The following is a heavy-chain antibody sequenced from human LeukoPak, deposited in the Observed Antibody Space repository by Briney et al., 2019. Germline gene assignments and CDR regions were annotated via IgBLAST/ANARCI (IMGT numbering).Heavy chain of an antibody. Sequence: GGSLRLSCAAYGFTLSDYAMTWVRQAPGKGLEWVSGISISGGTTYYAESVKGRFTISRDNSESTLYLQMNSLRAEDTAIYFCANRGVGYYYMDVWGKGTTVTVSS. CDR2: ISISGGTT. D-gene: IGHD1-26*01. J-gene: IGHJ6*03. CDR1: GFTLSDYA. CDR3: ANRGVGYYYMDV. V-gene: IGHV3-23*01.